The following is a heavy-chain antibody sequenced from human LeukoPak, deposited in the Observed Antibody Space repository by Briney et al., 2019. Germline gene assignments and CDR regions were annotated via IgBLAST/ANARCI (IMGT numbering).Heavy chain of an antibody. CDR2: INHSGST. D-gene: IGHD3-22*01. V-gene: IGHV4-34*01. CDR3: AGEYYYDSSGYYRVGMDV. CDR1: GGSFSGYY. J-gene: IGHJ6*02. Sequence: SETLSLTRAVYGGSFSGYYWSWIRQPPGKGLEWIGEINHSGSTNYNPSLKSRVTISVDTSKNQFSLKLSSVTAADTAVYYCAGEYYYDSSGYYRVGMDVWGQGTTVTVSS.